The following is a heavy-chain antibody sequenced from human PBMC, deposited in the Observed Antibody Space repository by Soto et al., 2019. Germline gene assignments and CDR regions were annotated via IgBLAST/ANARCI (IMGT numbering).Heavy chain of an antibody. J-gene: IGHJ4*02. D-gene: IGHD3-22*01. CDR3: AKDPTMIVVVITTGPFDY. Sequence: GGSLRLSCAASGFTFSSYAMSWVRQAPGKGLEWVSAISGSGGSTYYADSVKGRFTISRDNSKNTLYLQMNSLRAEDTAVYYCAKDPTMIVVVITTGPFDYWGQGTLVTVS. V-gene: IGHV3-23*01. CDR2: ISGSGGST. CDR1: GFTFSSYA.